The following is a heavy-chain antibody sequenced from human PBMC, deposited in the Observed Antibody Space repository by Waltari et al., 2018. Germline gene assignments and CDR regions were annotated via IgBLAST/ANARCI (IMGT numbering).Heavy chain of an antibody. D-gene: IGHD3-16*01. CDR2: FDPEDGET. V-gene: IGHV1-24*01. Sequence: QVQLVQSGAEVKKPGASVKVSCKVSGYTLTELSMHWVRQAPGKGLEWMGGFDPEDGETIYAQKFQGRVTMNEDTSTDTAYMELSSLRSEDTAVYYCATVPPSEGDPYYFDYWGQGTLVTVSS. CDR1: GYTLTELS. CDR3: ATVPPSEGDPYYFDY. J-gene: IGHJ4*02.